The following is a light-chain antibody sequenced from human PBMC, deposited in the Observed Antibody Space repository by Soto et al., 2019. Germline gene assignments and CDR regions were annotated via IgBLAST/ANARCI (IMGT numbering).Light chain of an antibody. Sequence: QSALTQPASVSGSPGQSITISCTGTSSDVGGYNYVSWYQQHPGKAPKLMIYDVSNRPSGVSNRFSGSKSSNTASLTISGLQAEDEADYYCSSYISSSTLVFGGGTQLTVL. CDR3: SSYISSSTLV. CDR1: SSDVGGYNY. CDR2: DVS. J-gene: IGLJ3*02. V-gene: IGLV2-14*01.